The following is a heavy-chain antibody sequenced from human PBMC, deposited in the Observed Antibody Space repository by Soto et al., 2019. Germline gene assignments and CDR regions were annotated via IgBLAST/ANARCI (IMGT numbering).Heavy chain of an antibody. CDR2: IYHSGST. J-gene: IGHJ4*02. CDR3: ASRRGYFDY. CDR1: GGSISSGGYS. Sequence: SETLSLTCAVSGGSISSGGYSWSWIRQPPGKGLEWIGYIYHSGSTYYNPSLKSRVTISVDRSKNQFSLKLSSVTAADTAVYYCASRRGYFDYWGQGTLVTVSS. V-gene: IGHV4-30-2*01.